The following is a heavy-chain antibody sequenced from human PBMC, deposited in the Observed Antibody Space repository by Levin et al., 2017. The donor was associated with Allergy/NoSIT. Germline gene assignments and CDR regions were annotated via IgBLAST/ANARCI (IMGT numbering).Heavy chain of an antibody. Sequence: SETLSLTCTVSGGSISSSSYYWGWIRQPPGTGLEWIGSIYYSGSTYYNPSLKSRVTISVDTSKNQFSLKLSSVTAADTAVYYCARHRRRDDWIDPRGQGTLVTVSS. V-gene: IGHV4-39*01. CDR2: IYYSGST. J-gene: IGHJ5*02. CDR1: GGSISSSSYY. CDR3: ARHRRRDDWIDP.